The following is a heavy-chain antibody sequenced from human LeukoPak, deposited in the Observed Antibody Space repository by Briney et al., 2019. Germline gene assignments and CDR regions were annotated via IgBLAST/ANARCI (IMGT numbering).Heavy chain of an antibody. CDR2: IYTSGST. J-gene: IGHJ4*02. Sequence: PSETLSLTCTVSGGSISSGSYYWSWIRQPAWKGLEWIGRIYTSGSTNYNPSLKSRVTISVDTSKNQFSLKLSSVTAADTAVYYCARETINSSGWYEVGYYFDYWGQGTLVTVSS. V-gene: IGHV4-61*02. D-gene: IGHD6-19*01. CDR1: GGSISSGSYY. CDR3: ARETINSSGWYEVGYYFDY.